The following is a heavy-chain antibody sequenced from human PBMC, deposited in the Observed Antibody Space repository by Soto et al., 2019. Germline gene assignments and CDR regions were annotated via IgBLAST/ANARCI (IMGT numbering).Heavy chain of an antibody. J-gene: IGHJ4*02. Sequence: GGSLRLSCAASGFTFDDYTMHWVRQAPGKGLEWVSLISWDGGSTYYADSVKGRFTISRDNSKNSLYLQMNSLRTEDTALYYCAKDRGSGSYPDYWGQGTLVTVSS. CDR3: AKDRGSGSYPDY. CDR2: ISWDGGST. D-gene: IGHD3-10*01. V-gene: IGHV3-43*01. CDR1: GFTFDDYT.